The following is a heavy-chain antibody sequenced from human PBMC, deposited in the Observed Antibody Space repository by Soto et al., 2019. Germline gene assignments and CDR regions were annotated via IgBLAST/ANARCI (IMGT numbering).Heavy chain of an antibody. CDR3: ARVALYCTSTSCYDNWFDP. D-gene: IGHD2-2*01. J-gene: IGHJ5*02. CDR1: GDSVSSNSAA. Sequence: SPTLSLTCAISGDSVSSNSAAWNWIRQYPSRGLEWLGRTYYRSKWYNDYAVSVKSRITINPDTSKNQFSLQLNSVTPEDTAVYYCARVALYCTSTSCYDNWFDPWGQGTRVTVS. V-gene: IGHV6-1*01. CDR2: TYYRSKWYN.